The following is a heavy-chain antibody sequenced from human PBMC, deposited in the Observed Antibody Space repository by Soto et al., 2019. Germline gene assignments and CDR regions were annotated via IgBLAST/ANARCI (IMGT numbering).Heavy chain of an antibody. J-gene: IGHJ3*02. CDR2: VDPEDGET. V-gene: IGHV1-69-2*01. CDR1: GYTFTDYY. Sequence: ASVKVSCKVSGYTFTDYYMHWVQQAPGKGLEWMGLVDPEDGETIYAEKFQGRVTITADTSTDTAYMELSSLRSEDTAVYYCATGPSSSGYYYLRAFDIWGQGTMVTVSS. D-gene: IGHD3-22*01. CDR3: ATGPSSSGYYYLRAFDI.